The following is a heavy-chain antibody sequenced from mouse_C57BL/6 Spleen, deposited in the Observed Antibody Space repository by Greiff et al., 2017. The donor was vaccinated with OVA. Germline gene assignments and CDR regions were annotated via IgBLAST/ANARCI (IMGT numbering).Heavy chain of an antibody. CDR2: IYPGSGST. D-gene: IGHD2-5*01. J-gene: IGHJ2*01. CDR3: ARLAYYSNYFDY. V-gene: IGHV1-55*01. Sequence: VQLQQPWAELVKPGASVKMSCKASGYTFTSYWITWVKQRPGQGLEWIGDIYPGSGSTNYNEKFKSKATLTVDTSSSTAYMQLSSLTSEDSAVYYCARLAYYSNYFDYWGQGTTLTVSS. CDR1: GYTFTSYW.